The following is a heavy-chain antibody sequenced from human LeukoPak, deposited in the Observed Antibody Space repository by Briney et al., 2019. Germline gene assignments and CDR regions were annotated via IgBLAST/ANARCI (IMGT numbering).Heavy chain of an antibody. Sequence: GGSLRLSCAASGFTFSIYSMNWVRQAPGKGLEWVSYISSSSSTIYYADSVKGRFTISRDNAKNSLYLQMNSLRAEDTAVYYCARTNYDFWSGYDGYYYMDVWGKGTTVTVSS. CDR1: GFTFSIYS. J-gene: IGHJ6*03. V-gene: IGHV3-48*04. D-gene: IGHD3-3*01. CDR3: ARTNYDFWSGYDGYYYMDV. CDR2: ISSSSSTI.